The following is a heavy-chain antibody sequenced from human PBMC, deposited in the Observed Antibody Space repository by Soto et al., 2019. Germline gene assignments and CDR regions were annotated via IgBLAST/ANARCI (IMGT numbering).Heavy chain of an antibody. CDR3: ETGRGVDRRLD. CDR1: GYTLTELS. CDR2: FDPEDGKR. J-gene: IGHJ4*02. V-gene: IGHV1-24*01. Sequence: GASVKVSCKVSGYTLTELSMHWVGQAPGKGLEWMGGFDPEDGKRIYAQKFQGRVTMTEDTSTETSYMELNSLRSEDTAVYYCETGRGVDRRLDWGQGTLVTVSS. D-gene: IGHD3-10*01.